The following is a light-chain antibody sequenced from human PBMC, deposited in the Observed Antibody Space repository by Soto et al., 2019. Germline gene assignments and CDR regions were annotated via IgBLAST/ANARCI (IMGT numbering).Light chain of an antibody. CDR2: GNN. V-gene: IGLV1-40*01. Sequence: SVLTQPPSVSGAPGQSVTISCTGSSSNIGAGYDVHWYQHIPGTAPKLLIYGNNNRPSGVPDRFSGSKSVTSASLAITGLQAEDEAEYFCFSFTTTSTHVFGTGTKATVL. CDR1: SSNIGAGYD. J-gene: IGLJ1*01. CDR3: FSFTTTSTHV.